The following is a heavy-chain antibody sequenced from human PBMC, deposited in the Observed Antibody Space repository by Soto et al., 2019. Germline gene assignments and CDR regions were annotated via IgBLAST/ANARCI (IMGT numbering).Heavy chain of an antibody. CDR2: IIPIFGTA. D-gene: IGHD5-18*01. CDR3: AREGDTAMVEDDAFDI. J-gene: IGHJ3*02. V-gene: IGHV1-69*12. CDR1: GGTFSSYA. Sequence: QVQLVQSGAEVKKPGSSVKVSCKASGGTFSSYAISWVRQAPGQGLEWMGGIIPIFGTANYAQKFQGRVTITAAESTSTAYMELSSLRSEDTAVYYCAREGDTAMVEDDAFDIWGQGTMVTVSS.